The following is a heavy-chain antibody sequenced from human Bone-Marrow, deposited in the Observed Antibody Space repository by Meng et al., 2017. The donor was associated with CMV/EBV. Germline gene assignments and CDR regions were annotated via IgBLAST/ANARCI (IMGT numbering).Heavy chain of an antibody. CDR1: GYTFTGYC. J-gene: IGHJ4*02. CDR3: ARSQLRGATIIDY. D-gene: IGHD1-26*01. V-gene: IGHV1-2*02. Sequence: SVKVSCKASGYTFTGYCMHWVRQAPGQGLEWMGWINPNSGGTNYAQKFQGRVTMTRDTSISTAYMEMSRLRSDDTAVYYCARSQLRGATIIDYWGQGTLVTVSS. CDR2: INPNSGGT.